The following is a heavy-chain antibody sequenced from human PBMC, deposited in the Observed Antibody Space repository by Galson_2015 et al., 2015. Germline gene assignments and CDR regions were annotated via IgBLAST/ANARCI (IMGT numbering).Heavy chain of an antibody. CDR3: ARLGYSSGWYLPGV. V-gene: IGHV1-8*01. CDR1: GYTFTSYD. Sequence: SVKVSCKASGYTFTSYDINWVRQAPGQGLEWMGWMNPNSGNTGYAQKFQGRVTMTRNTSISTAYMELSSLRSEDTAVYYCARLGYSSGWYLPGVWGKGTTVTVSS. D-gene: IGHD6-19*01. CDR2: MNPNSGNT. J-gene: IGHJ6*04.